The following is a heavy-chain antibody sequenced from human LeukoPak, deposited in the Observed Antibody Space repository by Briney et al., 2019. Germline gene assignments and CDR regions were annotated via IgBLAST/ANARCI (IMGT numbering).Heavy chain of an antibody. Sequence: GGSLRLSCAASGFTFGSYEMNWVRQAPGRGLEWVSYISSSGSTIYYADSVKGRFTISRDNAKKSLYLQMNSLRAEDTAVYYCARDPTPYDSSAYLDYWGQGTLVTVSS. CDR2: ISSSGSTI. CDR3: ARDPTPYDSSAYLDY. D-gene: IGHD3-22*01. V-gene: IGHV3-48*03. CDR1: GFTFGSYE. J-gene: IGHJ4*02.